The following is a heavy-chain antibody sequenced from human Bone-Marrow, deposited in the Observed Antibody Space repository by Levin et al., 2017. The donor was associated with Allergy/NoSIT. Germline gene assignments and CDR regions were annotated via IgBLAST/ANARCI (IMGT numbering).Heavy chain of an antibody. CDR3: ARGNPDSSGYFAFDAFDI. J-gene: IGHJ3*02. CDR2: IIPIFGTA. V-gene: IGHV1-69*06. Sequence: KISCKASGGTFSSYAISWVRQAPGQGLEWMGGIIPIFGTANYAQKFQGRVTITADKSTSTAYMELSSLRSEDTAVYYCARGNPDSSGYFAFDAFDIWGQGTMVTVSS. CDR1: GGTFSSYA. D-gene: IGHD3-22*01.